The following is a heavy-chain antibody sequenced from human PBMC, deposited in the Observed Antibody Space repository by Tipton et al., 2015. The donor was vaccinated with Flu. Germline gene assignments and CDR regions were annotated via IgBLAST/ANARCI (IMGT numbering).Heavy chain of an antibody. CDR3: ATPLSGYSSSWFY. D-gene: IGHD6-13*01. Sequence: SLRLSCAASGFTVSSNYMSWVRQAPGKGLEWVSVIYSGGSTYYADSVKGRFTISRDNSKNTLYLQMNSLRAEDTAVYYCATPLSGYSSSWFYWGQGTLVTVSS. CDR2: IYSGGST. V-gene: IGHV3-53*01. J-gene: IGHJ4*02. CDR1: GFTVSSNY.